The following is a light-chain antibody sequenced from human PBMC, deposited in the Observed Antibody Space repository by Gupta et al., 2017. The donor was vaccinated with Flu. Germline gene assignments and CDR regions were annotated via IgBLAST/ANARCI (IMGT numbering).Light chain of an antibody. Sequence: GERVTLSCRASRSVSSNLAWYQQKPGHTPRLLIYGASTRATGIPARFSGSGSGTEFSLTISSLESEDFAVYYCQQYSSWPRTFGQGTKVEIK. V-gene: IGKV3-15*01. CDR3: QQYSSWPRT. J-gene: IGKJ1*01. CDR1: RSVSSN. CDR2: GAS.